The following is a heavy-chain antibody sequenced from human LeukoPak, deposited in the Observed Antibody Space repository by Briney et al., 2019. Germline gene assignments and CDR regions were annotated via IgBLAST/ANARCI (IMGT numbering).Heavy chain of an antibody. Sequence: ASVKVSCKASGYTFTTYTMNWVRQGPGQGLEWMGWINTNTGNPTYAQGFTRRFVFSLDTSVSTAYLQISSLKAEDTAVYYCARGAGATERYYFDYGGQEPLVTVSS. D-gene: IGHD1-14*01. CDR3: ARGAGATERYYFDY. CDR2: INTNTGNP. CDR1: GYTFTTYT. V-gene: IGHV7-4-1*02. J-gene: IGHJ4*02.